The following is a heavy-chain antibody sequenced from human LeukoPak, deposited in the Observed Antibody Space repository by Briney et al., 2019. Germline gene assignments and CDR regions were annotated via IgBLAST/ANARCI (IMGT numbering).Heavy chain of an antibody. V-gene: IGHV3-7*01. CDR3: ARTVEGMATGEY. CDR1: GFTFSSYW. D-gene: IGHD5-24*01. CDR2: IRQDGNSK. Sequence: GGSLRLSCAASGFTFSSYWMTWVRQPPGKGLEWVANIRQDGNSKYFVDSVKGRFTISRDNVKSSMYLQMTNLRVEDTAVYYCARTVEGMATGEYWGQGTLVTVSS. J-gene: IGHJ4*02.